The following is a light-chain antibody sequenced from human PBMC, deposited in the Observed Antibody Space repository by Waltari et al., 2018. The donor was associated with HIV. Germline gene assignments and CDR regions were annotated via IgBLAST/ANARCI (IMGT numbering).Light chain of an antibody. V-gene: IGKV4-1*01. J-gene: IGKJ1*01. CDR1: QSVLSSSNNKNH. Sequence: IVMTQSPDSLAVSRGGRAPITCKSSQSVLSSSNNKNHLAWYQQKPGQPPNLLFYWASIREVGVPDRFTGSGSGTIFNLPVSSLQADDVAVYYCQQFFSFPRTFGQGTKVEI. CDR3: QQFFSFPRT. CDR2: WAS.